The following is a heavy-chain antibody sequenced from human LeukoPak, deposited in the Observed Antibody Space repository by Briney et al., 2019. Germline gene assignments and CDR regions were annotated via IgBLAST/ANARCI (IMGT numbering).Heavy chain of an antibody. V-gene: IGHV4-30-4*01. CDR2: IYYSGST. D-gene: IGHD3-10*01. Sequence: SETLSLTCTVSGGSISSGDYYWSWIRQPPGKGLEWIGYIYYSGSTYYNPSLKSRVTISVDTSKNQFSLKLSSVTAADTAVYYCARVRGARELVDYWGQGTLVTVSS. CDR3: ARVRGARELVDY. CDR1: GGSISSGDYY. J-gene: IGHJ4*02.